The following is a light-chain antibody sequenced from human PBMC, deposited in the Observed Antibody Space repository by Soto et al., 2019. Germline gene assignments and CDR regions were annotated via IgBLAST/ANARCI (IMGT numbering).Light chain of an antibody. Sequence: DIQMTQSPSSLSASVEDRVIITCRASQSISNHLNWYQQKPGKAPKLLIFAASSLQSGVPSRFSGSRSGQDFTLTISSLQPEDFPTYYCPQSYSSPQTLGQATKVDIK. CDR3: PQSYSSPQT. CDR1: QSISNH. V-gene: IGKV1-39*01. J-gene: IGKJ1*01. CDR2: AAS.